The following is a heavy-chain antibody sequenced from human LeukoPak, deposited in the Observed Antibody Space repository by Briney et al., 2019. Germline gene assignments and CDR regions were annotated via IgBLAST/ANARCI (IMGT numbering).Heavy chain of an antibody. CDR2: ISNSGST. Sequence: WETLTLSCVVSALSISNYYWSWVRQAPGKGLEWVGYISNSGSTNYNPSLKSRVCISLGTSTNPFFLQLNIVSAADTAVYYCASPRTSYRYTFDYWGQGALVTVSS. V-gene: IGHV4-4*09. J-gene: IGHJ4*02. D-gene: IGHD2/OR15-2a*01. CDR3: ASPRTSYRYTFDY. CDR1: ALSISNYY.